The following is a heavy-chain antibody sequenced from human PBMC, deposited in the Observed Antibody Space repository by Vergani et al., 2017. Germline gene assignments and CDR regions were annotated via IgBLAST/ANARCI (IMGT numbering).Heavy chain of an antibody. CDR1: GFTLGQYW. D-gene: IGHD2-21*02. J-gene: IGHJ5*02. Sequence: EVQLVASGGGLVQPGGSLRLSCAASGFTLGQYWMHWVRQTPGTGLEWVSRVKSDGNSVMYADSVKGRFTISRDNSKNTLYLEMKSLRVEDTAVYYCARARCGGACFMSNWLDTWGQGTLVSVSS. V-gene: IGHV3-74*03. CDR3: ARARCGGACFMSNWLDT. CDR2: VKSDGNSV.